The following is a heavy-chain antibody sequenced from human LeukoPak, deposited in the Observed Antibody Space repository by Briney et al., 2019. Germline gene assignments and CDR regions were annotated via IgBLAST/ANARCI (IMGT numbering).Heavy chain of an antibody. CDR3: ARAGLVVVAASAYYYYYYMDV. D-gene: IGHD2-15*01. Sequence: GGSLRLSCAASGFTFSSYGMHWVRQAPGKGLEWVAFIRYDGSNKYYADSVKGRFTISRDNSKNTLYLQMNSLRAEDTAVYYCARAGLVVVAASAYYYYYYMDVWGKGTTVTVSS. J-gene: IGHJ6*03. CDR1: GFTFSSYG. V-gene: IGHV3-30*02. CDR2: IRYDGSNK.